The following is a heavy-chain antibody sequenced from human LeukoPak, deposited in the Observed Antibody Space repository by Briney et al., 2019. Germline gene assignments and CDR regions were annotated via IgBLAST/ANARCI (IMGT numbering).Heavy chain of an antibody. CDR3: ARTRISDCSSTSCYNAMTDY. J-gene: IGHJ4*02. CDR2: INHSGST. CDR1: GGSFSGYY. V-gene: IGHV4-34*01. Sequence: NPSEILSLTCAVYGGSFSGYYWSWIRQPPGKGLEWIGEINHSGSTNYNPSLKSRVTISVDTSKNQFSLKLSSVTAADTAVYYCARTRISDCSSTSCYNAMTDYWGQGTLVTVSS. D-gene: IGHD2-2*02.